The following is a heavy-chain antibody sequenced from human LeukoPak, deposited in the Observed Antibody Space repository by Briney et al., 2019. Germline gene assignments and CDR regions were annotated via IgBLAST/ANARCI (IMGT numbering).Heavy chain of an antibody. CDR1: GFTFSSYG. CDR2: ISYDGSNK. D-gene: IGHD6-13*01. J-gene: IGHJ4*02. CDR3: AKDGIAADLWYFDY. V-gene: IGHV3-30*18. Sequence: GRSLRLSCAASGFTFSSYGMHWVRQAPGRGLEGVAVISYDGSNKYYADSVKGRFTISRDNSKNTLYLQMNSLRAEDTAVYYCAKDGIAADLWYFDYWGQGTLVTVSS.